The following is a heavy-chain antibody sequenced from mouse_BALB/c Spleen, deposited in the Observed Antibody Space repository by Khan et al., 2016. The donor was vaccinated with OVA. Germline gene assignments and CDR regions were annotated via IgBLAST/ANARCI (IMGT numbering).Heavy chain of an antibody. CDR1: GFTFSTYA. CDR3: ARSWVDYHAMDY. J-gene: IGHJ4*01. V-gene: IGHV5-9-3*01. Sequence: EVQLVESGGGLEKPGGSLKVSCSASGFTFSTYAMSWVRQTPEKRLEWVATVSSGGHYTFYPDSVKGRFPISRDNAKNTLYLQMSSRRSEETARYCCARSWVDYHAMDYWGQGTSVTGSS. CDR2: VSSGGHYT.